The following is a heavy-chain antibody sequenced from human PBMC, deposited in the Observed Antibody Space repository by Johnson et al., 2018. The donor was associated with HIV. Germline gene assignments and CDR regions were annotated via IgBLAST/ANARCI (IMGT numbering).Heavy chain of an antibody. CDR3: ARDRYSSSSGAFDI. V-gene: IGHV3-20*04. CDR2: INWNSDSI. D-gene: IGHD6-6*01. Sequence: VQLVESGGGLVQPGGSLRLSCAASGFTVNSNYMSWVRQAPGKGLEWVSVINWNSDSIGYADSVKGRFTISRDKAKKSLYLQMNSLRAEDTALYYCARDRYSSSSGAFDIWGQGTMVTASS. CDR1: GFTVNSNY. J-gene: IGHJ3*02.